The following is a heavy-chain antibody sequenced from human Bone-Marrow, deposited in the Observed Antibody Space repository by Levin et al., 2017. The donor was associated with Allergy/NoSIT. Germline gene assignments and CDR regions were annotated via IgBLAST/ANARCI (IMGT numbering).Heavy chain of an antibody. V-gene: IGHV3-21*01. Sequence: GGSLRLSCAASGFTFSSHSMTWVRQAPGKGLEWVSSISSGAYNIYYADSVKGRFTISRDNGKNLVFLQMNSLRAEDTAVYYCARGYGDYGRYWFDPWGQGILVTVSS. J-gene: IGHJ5*02. CDR2: ISSGAYNI. CDR1: GFTFSSHS. CDR3: ARGYGDYGRYWFDP. D-gene: IGHD4-17*01.